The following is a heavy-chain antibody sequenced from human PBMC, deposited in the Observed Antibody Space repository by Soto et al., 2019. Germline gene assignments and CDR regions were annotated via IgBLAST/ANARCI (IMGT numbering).Heavy chain of an antibody. Sequence: QVQLQESGPGLVEPSQTLSLTCTVSGGSITSGDYYWSWIRQPPGEGLEWIGHIYNSGTTYTNPSLKTPVSISVDTSKNQFSLKLTSVTAADTAVYYCARGPSADKVDYWGQGTLVTVSS. V-gene: IGHV4-30-4*01. CDR2: IYNSGTT. CDR1: GGSITSGDYY. D-gene: IGHD3-3*01. J-gene: IGHJ4*02. CDR3: ARGPSADKVDY.